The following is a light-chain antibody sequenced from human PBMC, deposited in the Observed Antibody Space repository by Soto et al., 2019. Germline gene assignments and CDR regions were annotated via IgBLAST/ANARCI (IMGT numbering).Light chain of an antibody. J-gene: IGKJ1*01. CDR2: WGS. V-gene: IGKV2-28*01. CDR3: MQTLQTPRT. Sequence: DIVMTQSPLSLPVTPGEPASISCRSSQSLLYSDGYNYLDWYLQKPGQSPQLLIYWGSNRASGVPDRFSGSGSGTDFTLKISRVEAEDIGVYYCMQTLQTPRTFGQGTKVEIK. CDR1: QSLLYSDGYNY.